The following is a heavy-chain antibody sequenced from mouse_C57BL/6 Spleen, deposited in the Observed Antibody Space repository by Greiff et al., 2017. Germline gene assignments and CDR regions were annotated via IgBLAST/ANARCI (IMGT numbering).Heavy chain of an antibody. Sequence: QVHVKQPGAELVKPGASVKLSCKASGYTFTSYWMQWVKQRPGQGLEWIGEIDPSDSYTNYNQKFKGKATLTVDTSSSTAYMQLSSLTSEDSAVYYCARRDSSGYLDYWGQGTTLTVSS. CDR2: IDPSDSYT. D-gene: IGHD3-2*02. CDR3: ARRDSSGYLDY. CDR1: GYTFTSYW. V-gene: IGHV1-50*01. J-gene: IGHJ2*01.